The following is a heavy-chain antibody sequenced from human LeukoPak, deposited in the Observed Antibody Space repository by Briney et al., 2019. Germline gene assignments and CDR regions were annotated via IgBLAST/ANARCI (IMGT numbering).Heavy chain of an antibody. Sequence: ASVKVSCKASGGTFSSYAISWVRQAPGQGLEWMGGIIPIFGTANYAQKFQGRVTITTDESTSTAYMELSSLRSEDTAVYYCAREYSGSSSNWFDPWGQGTLVTVSS. D-gene: IGHD1-26*01. CDR1: GGTFSSYA. J-gene: IGHJ5*02. CDR2: IIPIFGTA. CDR3: AREYSGSSSNWFDP. V-gene: IGHV1-69*05.